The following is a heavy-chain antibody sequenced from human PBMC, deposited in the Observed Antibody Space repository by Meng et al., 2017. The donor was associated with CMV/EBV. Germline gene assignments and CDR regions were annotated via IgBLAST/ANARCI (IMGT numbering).Heavy chain of an antibody. CDR2: INPNSGGT. D-gene: IGHD2-2*01. CDR3: ARDGGRYCSSTSCYYGMDV. J-gene: IGHJ6*02. Sequence: ASVKVSCKASGYTFTSYYMHWVRQAPGQGLEWMGWINPNSGGTNYAQKFQGRVTMTRDTSISTAYMELSRLRSDDTAVYYCARDGGRYCSSTSCYYGMDVWGQGTTVTVSS. V-gene: IGHV1-2*02. CDR1: GYTFTSYY.